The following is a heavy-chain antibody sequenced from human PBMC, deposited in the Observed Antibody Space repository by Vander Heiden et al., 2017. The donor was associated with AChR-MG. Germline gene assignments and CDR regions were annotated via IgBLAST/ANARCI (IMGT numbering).Heavy chain of an antibody. CDR2: IYSGGST. Sequence: EVQLVESGGGLIQPGGSLRLSCAASGFTVSSNYMSWVRQAPGKGLEWVSVIYSGGSTYYADSVKGRFTISRDNSKNTLYLQMNSLRAEDTAVYYCARTLYYYDSSGYYRQHWGQGTLVTVSS. V-gene: IGHV3-53*01. CDR1: GFTVSSNY. CDR3: ARTLYYYDSSGYYRQH. J-gene: IGHJ1*01. D-gene: IGHD3-22*01.